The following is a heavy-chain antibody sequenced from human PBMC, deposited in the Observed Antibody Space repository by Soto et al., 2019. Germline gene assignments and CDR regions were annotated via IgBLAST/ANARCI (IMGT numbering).Heavy chain of an antibody. D-gene: IGHD6-13*01. Sequence: LRLSCAASGFTFSSFAIHWVRQAPGKGLEWVAVISYDGSNKYHADSVKGRFTISRDNSKNTLYLQMNSLRAEDTAVYYCARSIAAAGTPYFDYWGQGTLVTVSS. CDR3: ARSIAAAGTPYFDY. CDR1: GFTFSSFA. V-gene: IGHV3-30-3*01. CDR2: ISYDGSNK. J-gene: IGHJ4*02.